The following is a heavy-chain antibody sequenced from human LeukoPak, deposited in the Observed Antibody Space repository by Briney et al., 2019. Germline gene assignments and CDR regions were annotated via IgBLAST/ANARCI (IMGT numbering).Heavy chain of an antibody. Sequence: GGSLRLSCAASGFTFSRYWMNWVRQAPGKGLEWVANIKRDGNERNYVDSVKGRFSISRDNAKNPLYLQMDSLRAEDTAVYYCAKEGAYPIITYDSWGQGALVTVSS. D-gene: IGHD3-10*01. J-gene: IGHJ5*01. V-gene: IGHV3-7*01. CDR3: AKEGAYPIITYDS. CDR2: IKRDGNER. CDR1: GFTFSRYW.